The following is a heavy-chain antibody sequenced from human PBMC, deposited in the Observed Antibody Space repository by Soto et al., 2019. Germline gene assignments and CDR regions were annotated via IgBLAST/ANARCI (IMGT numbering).Heavy chain of an antibody. CDR2: IFWDDDK. V-gene: IGHV2-5*02. J-gene: IGHJ4*02. CDR1: GFSLSTNGVG. CDR3: AHRGAPVHFDY. Sequence: QITLKESGPTLVKPTQTLTLTCTFSGFSLSTNGVGVGWIRQPPGKALEWLALIFWDDDKRYSPSLKNRLTXTKXTSKNQVVLTMTNMDPVDTATYYCAHRGAPVHFDYWGQGTLVTVSS.